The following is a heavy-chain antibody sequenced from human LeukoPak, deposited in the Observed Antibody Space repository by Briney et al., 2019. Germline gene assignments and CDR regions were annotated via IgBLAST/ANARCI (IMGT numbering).Heavy chain of an antibody. CDR3: ASLPKVATPYFDY. J-gene: IGHJ4*02. V-gene: IGHV3-53*01. CDR2: IYSGGST. CDR1: GFTVSSNY. D-gene: IGHD5-12*01. Sequence: PGGSLRLTCAASGFTVSSNYMSWVRQAPGKGLEWVSVIYSGGSTYYADSVKGRFTISRDNSKNTLYLQMNSLRAEDTAVYYCASLPKVATPYFDYWGQGTLVTVSS.